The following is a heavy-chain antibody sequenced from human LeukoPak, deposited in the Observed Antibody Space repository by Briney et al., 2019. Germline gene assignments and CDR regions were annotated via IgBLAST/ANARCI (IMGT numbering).Heavy chain of an antibody. CDR1: GFTFSSYA. CDR3: AKRGETSSSGYYYVSAKDAFDI. V-gene: IGHV3-23*01. CDR2: ISGSGGST. D-gene: IGHD3-22*01. J-gene: IGHJ3*02. Sequence: GGSLRLSCAASGFTFSSYAMSWVRQAPGKGLEWVSAISGSGGSTYYADSVKGRFTISRDNSKNTLYLQMNSLRAEDTAVYYCAKRGETSSSGYYYVSAKDAFDIWGQGTMVTVSS.